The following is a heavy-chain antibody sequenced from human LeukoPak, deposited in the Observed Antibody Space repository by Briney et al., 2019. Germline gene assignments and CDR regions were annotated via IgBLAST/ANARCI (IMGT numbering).Heavy chain of an antibody. CDR1: GGSISSYY. CDR3: ARAKQQLDAFDI. D-gene: IGHD6-13*01. Sequence: SETLSLTCTVSGGSISSYYWSWIRQPPGKGLEWIGYIYYSGSTNYNPSLKSRVTISVDTSKNQFSLKLSSVTAADTAAYYCARAKQQLDAFDIWGQGTMVTVSS. V-gene: IGHV4-59*01. J-gene: IGHJ3*02. CDR2: IYYSGST.